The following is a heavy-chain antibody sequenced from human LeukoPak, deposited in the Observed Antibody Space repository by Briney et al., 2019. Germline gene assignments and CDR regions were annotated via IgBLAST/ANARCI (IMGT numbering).Heavy chain of an antibody. D-gene: IGHD6-19*01. CDR3: ATWSSGWQFDY. CDR2: IKEDGSDK. CDR1: GFTFSKYW. J-gene: IGHJ4*02. V-gene: IGHV3-7*05. Sequence: PGGSLRLSCAASGFTFSKYWMTWVRQAPGKGLQWVAHIKEDGSDKYYVDSVKGRFTISRDNAKTSLYLQMNGLRPEDTAVYYCATWSSGWQFDYWGQGTLVSVSS.